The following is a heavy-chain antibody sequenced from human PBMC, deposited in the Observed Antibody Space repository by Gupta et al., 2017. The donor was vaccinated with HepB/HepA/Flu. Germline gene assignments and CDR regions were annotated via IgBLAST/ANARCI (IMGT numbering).Heavy chain of an antibody. CDR3: ATFGPMQVRGY. CDR2: IDEGGHNA. CDR1: GLTFTNFA. V-gene: IGHV3-23*04. J-gene: IGHJ4*02. D-gene: IGHD3-10*01. Sequence: EVHLVESGGKVSQPGESLRLSCAVSGLTFTNFAVSWVRQSPGGGLEWVASIDEGGHNASYAHSVNGRFTISRDNSKTSVYLHMTSLGAGDTGVYYCATFGPMQVRGYWGLGTPVTVSS.